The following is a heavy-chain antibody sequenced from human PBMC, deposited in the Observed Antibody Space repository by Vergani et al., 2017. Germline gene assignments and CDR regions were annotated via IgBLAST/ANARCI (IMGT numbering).Heavy chain of an antibody. CDR3: AKGPYSSGWYVDY. CDR2: ISYDGSNK. Sequence: HVQLVESGGGVVQPGRSLRLSCAASGFTFSSYGMHWVRQAPGKGLEWVAVISYDGSNKYYADSVKGRFTISRDKSKNTLYLQMNSLRAEDTAVYYCAKGPYSSGWYVDYWGQGTLVTVSS. J-gene: IGHJ4*02. D-gene: IGHD6-19*01. V-gene: IGHV3-30*18. CDR1: GFTFSSYG.